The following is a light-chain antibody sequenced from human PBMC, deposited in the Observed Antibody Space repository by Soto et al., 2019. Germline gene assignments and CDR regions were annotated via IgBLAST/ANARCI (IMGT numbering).Light chain of an antibody. J-gene: IGKJ3*01. CDR3: QKYGGAPYT. V-gene: IGKV1-27*01. Sequence: DIQMTQSPSSLSASVGDRVTITCRASQDIRDYLVWYQQRPGKVPSLLIYAASTLQSGVPSRFSGSGFRTDFTLTISSLQSEDVATYYCQKYGGAPYTFGPGTKVDLK. CDR1: QDIRDY. CDR2: AAS.